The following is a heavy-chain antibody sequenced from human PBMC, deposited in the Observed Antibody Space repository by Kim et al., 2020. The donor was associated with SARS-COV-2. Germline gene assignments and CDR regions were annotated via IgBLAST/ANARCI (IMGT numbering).Heavy chain of an antibody. D-gene: IGHD5-12*01. J-gene: IGHJ4*02. CDR1: GFTFSSYW. CDR2: IKQDGSEK. CDR3: ARDLYDGWWIIYSGYDFFDY. V-gene: IGHV3-7*03. Sequence: GGSLRLSCAASGFTFSSYWMSWVRQAPGKGLEWVANIKQDGSEKYYVDSVKGRFTISRDNAKNSLYLQMNSLRAEDTAVYYCARDLYDGWWIIYSGYDFFDYWGQGTLVTVSS.